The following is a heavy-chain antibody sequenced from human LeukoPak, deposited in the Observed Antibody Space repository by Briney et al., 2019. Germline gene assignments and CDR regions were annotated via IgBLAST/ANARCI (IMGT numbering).Heavy chain of an antibody. CDR3: ARAQYTYYDILTGSYYFDY. D-gene: IGHD3-9*01. V-gene: IGHV3-30-3*01. CDR1: GFTFSSYA. J-gene: IGHJ4*02. CDR2: ISYDGSNK. Sequence: GGSLRLSCAASGFTFSSYAMHWVRQAPGKGLEWVAVISYDGSNKYYADSVKGRFTISRDNSKNTLYLQMNSLRAEDTAVYYCARAQYTYYDILTGSYYFDYWGQGTLVTVSS.